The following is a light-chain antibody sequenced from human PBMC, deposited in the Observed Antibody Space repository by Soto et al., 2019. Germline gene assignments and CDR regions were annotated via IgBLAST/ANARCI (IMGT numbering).Light chain of an antibody. CDR3: SSYAGSYTVV. CDR1: SSDVGGYNY. V-gene: IGLV2-14*01. Sequence: QSALTQPASVSGSPGQSITISCTGTSSDVGGYNYVSWYQQHPGKAPKLMIYEVSNRPSGVSNRFSGSKSGNTASLTISGLQAEDEADYYCSSYAGSYTVVFGGGTKVTVL. CDR2: EVS. J-gene: IGLJ2*01.